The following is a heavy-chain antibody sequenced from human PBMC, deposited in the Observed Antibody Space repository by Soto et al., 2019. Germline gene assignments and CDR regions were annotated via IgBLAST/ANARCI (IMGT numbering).Heavy chain of an antibody. CDR3: TRKVEVPAANAFHI. V-gene: IGHV4-39*01. D-gene: IGHD2-2*01. CDR1: GGSISSGGYY. CDR2: IYYSGST. J-gene: IGHJ3*02. Sequence: SETLSLTCTVSGGSISSGGYYWSWIRQHPGKGLEWIGSIYYSGSTYYNPSLKSRVTISVDTSKNQFSLKLSSVTAADTAVYYCTRKVEVPAANAFHIWGQGTMVTVSS.